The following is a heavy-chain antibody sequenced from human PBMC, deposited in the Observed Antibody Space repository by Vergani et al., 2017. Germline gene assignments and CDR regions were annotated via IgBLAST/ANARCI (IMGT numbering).Heavy chain of an antibody. CDR3: TKGSFYYHDSAGHSYFPCTGFDL. Sequence: EVDLVESGGGLAQPGGSLRLSCEASGITFWKFGMHWVRQGPGKGLEWVSGISWNSGAVDYADSVRGRFTISRDNAKNSLFLETNSLRFEDTAVYFCTKGSFYYHDSAGHSYFPCTGFDLWGQGTLVTVSS. CDR1: GITFWKFG. V-gene: IGHV3-9*01. D-gene: IGHD2-8*02. J-gene: IGHJ3*01. CDR2: ISWNSGAV.